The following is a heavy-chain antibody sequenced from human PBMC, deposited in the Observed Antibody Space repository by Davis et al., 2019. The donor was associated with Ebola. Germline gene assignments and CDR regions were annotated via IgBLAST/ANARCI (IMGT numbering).Heavy chain of an antibody. V-gene: IGHV4-34*01. CDR2: INHIGIT. Sequence: PGGSLRLSFAVYGGSFSGYYWSWIRQPPGTGLEWIGEINHIGITNYNPSLKPRVTISVDTSKKQFSLKLGSVTAAYTAVYYCARGNVLRFLEWLGTFDYWGQGTLVTVSS. CDR3: ARGNVLRFLEWLGTFDY. D-gene: IGHD3-3*01. CDR1: GGSFSGYY. J-gene: IGHJ4*02.